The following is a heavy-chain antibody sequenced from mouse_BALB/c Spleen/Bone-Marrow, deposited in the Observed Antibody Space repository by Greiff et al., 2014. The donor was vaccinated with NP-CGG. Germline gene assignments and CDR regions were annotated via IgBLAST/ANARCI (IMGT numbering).Heavy chain of an antibody. CDR3: AKIDRYEAMDY. D-gene: IGHD2-14*01. CDR2: IWRGGST. V-gene: IGHV2-5-1*01. Sequence: VKLLESGPSLVQPSQSLSITCTVSGFSFTSYGVHWVRQSPGKGLEWLGVIWRGGSTDYNAAFMSRLSITKDNSKSQVFFKMNSLQADDTAIYYCAKIDRYEAMDYWGQGTSVTVSS. J-gene: IGHJ4*01. CDR1: GFSFTSYG.